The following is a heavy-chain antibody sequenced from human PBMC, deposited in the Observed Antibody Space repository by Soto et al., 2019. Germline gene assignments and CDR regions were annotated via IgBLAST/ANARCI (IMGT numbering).Heavy chain of an antibody. V-gene: IGHV4-59*11. Sequence: QVQLEESGPGLVKPPETLSLTCTVSGGSISSHYWSWVRQAPGKGQEWIGCIYYRGNTFYNPSLKSRGTISVDTSNNQFSLKLDSVTPADTAVYYCARDGREASGIDVWGQGTAVTVSS. J-gene: IGHJ6*02. D-gene: IGHD1-26*01. CDR1: GGSISSHY. CDR3: ARDGREASGIDV. CDR2: IYYRGNT.